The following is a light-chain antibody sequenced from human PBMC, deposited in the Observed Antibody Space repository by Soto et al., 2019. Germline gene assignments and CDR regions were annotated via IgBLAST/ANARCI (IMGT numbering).Light chain of an antibody. J-gene: IGKJ5*01. CDR3: QQRSNWPQIT. CDR1: QSVSSY. CDR2: DAS. Sequence: EIVLTQSPATLSLSPGERATLSCSASQSVSSYLAWYQQKPGQAPRLLIYDASNRATGIPARFSGSGSGTDFTITISSLEPEDFAVYYCQQRSNWPQITFGQGTRLEIK. V-gene: IGKV3-11*01.